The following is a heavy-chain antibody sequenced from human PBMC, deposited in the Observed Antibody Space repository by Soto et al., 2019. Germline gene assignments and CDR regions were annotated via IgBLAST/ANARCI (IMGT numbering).Heavy chain of an antibody. CDR2: ISDYNGHT. D-gene: IGHD6-13*01. J-gene: IGHJ5*02. V-gene: IGHV1-18*01. CDR1: GYTFTSYG. CDR3: ARAPGSSWYAP. Sequence: QVQLVQSGAEVKKPGASVKVSCKASGYTFTSYGISWVRQAPGQGLEWMGWISDYNGHTNYAQKLQGRVTMTTDTSTSPSSMELRSLRSDDTVVYYCARAPGSSWYAPWGQGTLVTVSS.